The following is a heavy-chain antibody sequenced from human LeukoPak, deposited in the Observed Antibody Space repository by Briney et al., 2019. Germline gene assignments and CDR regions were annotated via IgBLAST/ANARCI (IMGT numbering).Heavy chain of an antibody. V-gene: IGHV3-53*01. CDR3: ARVGYSYGNWFDP. J-gene: IGHJ5*02. D-gene: IGHD5-18*01. Sequence: PGGSLRLSCAASGFTVSSNYMSWVRQAPGKGLEWVSVIYSGGSTYYADSVKGRFTISRDNSKNTLYFQMNSLRAEDTAVYYCARVGYSYGNWFDPWGQGTLVTVSS. CDR2: IYSGGST. CDR1: GFTVSSNY.